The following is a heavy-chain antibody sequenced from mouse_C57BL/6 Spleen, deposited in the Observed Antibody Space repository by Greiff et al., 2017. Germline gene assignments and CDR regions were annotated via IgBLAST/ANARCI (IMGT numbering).Heavy chain of an antibody. D-gene: IGHD1-1*01. CDR2: INPNNGGT. Sequence: VQLQQSGPELVKPGASVKISCKASGYTFTDYYLNWVKQSHGKSLEWIGDINPNNGGTSYNQKFKGKATLTVDKSSSTAYMELRSLTSEDSAVYYCARGATVVENAMGYWGQGTSVTVSS. CDR3: ARGATVVENAMGY. V-gene: IGHV1-26*01. J-gene: IGHJ4*01. CDR1: GYTFTDYY.